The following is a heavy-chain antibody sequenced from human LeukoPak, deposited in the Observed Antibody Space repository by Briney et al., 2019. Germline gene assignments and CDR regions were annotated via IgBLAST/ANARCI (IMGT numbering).Heavy chain of an antibody. CDR2: INWNGGST. Sequence: GGSLRLSCAASGFTFDDYGMSWVRQAPGKGLEWVSGINWNGGSTGYADSVKGRFTISRDNAKNSLYLQVNSLRAEDTALYYCARDGDTAMVTLRDFDYWGQGTLVTVSS. V-gene: IGHV3-20*04. CDR1: GFTFDDYG. CDR3: ARDGDTAMVTLRDFDY. J-gene: IGHJ4*02. D-gene: IGHD5-18*01.